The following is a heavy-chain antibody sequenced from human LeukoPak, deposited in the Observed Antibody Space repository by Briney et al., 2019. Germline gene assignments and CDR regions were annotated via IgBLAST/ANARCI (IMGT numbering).Heavy chain of an antibody. V-gene: IGHV3-21*01. CDR1: GFTFSSYS. CDR2: ISSSSSYI. J-gene: IGHJ4*02. CDR3: ASEYCSGGSCYAVDY. D-gene: IGHD2-15*01. Sequence: PGGSLRLSCAASGFTFSSYSMNWVRQAPGKGLEWVSSISSSSSYIYYADSVKGRFTISRDNAKNSLYLQMNSLRAEDTAVCYCASEYCSGGSCYAVDYWGQGTLVTVSS.